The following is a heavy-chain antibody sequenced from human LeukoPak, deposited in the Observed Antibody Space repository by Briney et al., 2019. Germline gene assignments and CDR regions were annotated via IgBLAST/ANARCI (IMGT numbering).Heavy chain of an antibody. CDR3: AKVVTYYGSGGYNY. J-gene: IGHJ4*02. CDR2: ISGSGGST. CDR1: GFTFTSFA. D-gene: IGHD3-10*01. Sequence: GGSLRLSCAASGFTFTSFAMSWVRQAPGEGLEWVLAISGSGGSTYYADSVKGRFTISRDNSANTLYLQMNALRAEDTAVYYCAKVVTYYGSGGYNYWGQGTLVTVSS. V-gene: IGHV3-23*01.